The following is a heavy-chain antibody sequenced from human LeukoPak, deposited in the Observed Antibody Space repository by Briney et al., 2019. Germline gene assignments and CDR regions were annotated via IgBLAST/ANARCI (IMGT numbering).Heavy chain of an antibody. CDR1: EVTFGNYG. CDR2: IQYDGSDK. CDR3: AKEDPYYYYMDV. V-gene: IGHV3-30*02. J-gene: IGHJ6*03. Sequence: PGGSLRLSCAASEVTFGNYGIHWVRQAPGKGLEWVAFIQYDGSDKNYEDSVKGRFTISRDNSKNTLYLQMNSLRAEDTAVYYCAKEDPYYYYMDVWGKGTTVTVSS.